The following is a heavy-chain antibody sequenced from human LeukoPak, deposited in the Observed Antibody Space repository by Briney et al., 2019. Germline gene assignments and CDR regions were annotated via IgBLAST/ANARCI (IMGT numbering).Heavy chain of an antibody. CDR3: ARTLPSLLWFGELYY. CDR2: IIPIFGTA. D-gene: IGHD3-10*01. V-gene: IGHV1-69*01. J-gene: IGHJ4*02. CDR1: GGTFSSYA. Sequence: SVKVSCKASGGTFSSYAISWVRQAPGQGVEWMGGIIPIFGTANYAQKFQGRVTITADESTSTAYMELSSLRSEDTAVYYCARTLPSLLWFGELYYWGQGTLVTVSS.